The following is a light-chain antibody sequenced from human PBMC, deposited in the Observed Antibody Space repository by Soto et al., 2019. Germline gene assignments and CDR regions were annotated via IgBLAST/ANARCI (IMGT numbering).Light chain of an antibody. CDR3: SLYISGSTYV. CDR1: SSDVGSYNR. J-gene: IGLJ1*01. V-gene: IGLV2-18*01. CDR2: EVN. Sequence: QSALTQPPSVSGSPGQSVTISCTGTSSDVGSYNRLSWYQQPPGTAPKLIMYEVNTRPSWVPDRFSGSKSGSTASLTISGLQSEDESDYYCSLYISGSTYVFGTGTKVTVL.